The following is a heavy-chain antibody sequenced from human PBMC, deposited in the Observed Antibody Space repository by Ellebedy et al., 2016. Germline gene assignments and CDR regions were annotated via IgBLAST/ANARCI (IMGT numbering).Heavy chain of an antibody. V-gene: IGHV1-46*01. CDR2: INPSGGST. D-gene: IGHD4-23*01. CDR3: ARDQGDYGGNSDAFDI. J-gene: IGHJ3*02. CDR1: GYTFTSYY. Sequence: ASVKVSXXASGYTFTSYYMHWVRQAPGQGLEWMGIINPSGGSTSYAQKFQGRVTMTRDTSTSTVYMELSSLRSEDTAVYYCARDQGDYGGNSDAFDIWGQGIMVTVSS.